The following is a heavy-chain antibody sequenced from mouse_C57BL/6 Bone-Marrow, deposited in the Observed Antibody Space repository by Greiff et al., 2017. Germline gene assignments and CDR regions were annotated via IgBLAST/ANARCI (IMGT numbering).Heavy chain of an antibody. CDR2: IYPRSGNT. CDR3: ARDGYYHYYYGMDY. D-gene: IGHD2-3*01. V-gene: IGHV1-81*01. Sequence: QVQLVESGAELARPGASVKLSCKASGYTFTSYGISWVKQRTGQGLEWIGEIYPRSGNTYYNEKFKGKATLTADKSSSTAYMELRSLTSEDSAVYFCARDGYYHYYYGMDYWGRGTSVTVSS. J-gene: IGHJ4*01. CDR1: GYTFTSYG.